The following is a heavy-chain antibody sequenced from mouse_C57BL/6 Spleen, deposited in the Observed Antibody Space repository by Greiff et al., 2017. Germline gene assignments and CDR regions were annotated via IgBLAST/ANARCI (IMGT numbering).Heavy chain of an antibody. CDR1: GYTFTSYN. CDR2: IYPGNGDT. Sequence: LQQSGAELVRPGASVKMSCKASGYTFTSYNMHWVKQTPRKGLEWIGAIYPGNGDTSYNQKFKGKATLTVDKSSSTAYMQLSSLTSEDSAVYFCAISFYYAMDYWGQGTSVTVSS. CDR3: AISFYYAMDY. J-gene: IGHJ4*01. V-gene: IGHV1-12*01.